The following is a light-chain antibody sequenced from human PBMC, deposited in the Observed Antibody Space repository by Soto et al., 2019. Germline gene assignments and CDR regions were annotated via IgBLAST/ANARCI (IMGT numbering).Light chain of an antibody. CDR2: GNS. CDR3: QSYDCRLSGSEV. CDR1: SSNIGAGHD. Sequence: QSVLTQPPSVSGAPGQRVTISCTGSSSNIGAGHDVHWYQQLPGTAPKLLIYGNSNRPSGVPDRFSGSKSGTSASLAITGLQAEDEADYYCQSYDCRLSGSEVFGTGPKVTAL. V-gene: IGLV1-40*01. J-gene: IGLJ1*01.